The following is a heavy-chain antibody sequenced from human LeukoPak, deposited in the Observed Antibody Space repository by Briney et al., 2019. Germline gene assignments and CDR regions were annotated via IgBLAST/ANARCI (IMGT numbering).Heavy chain of an antibody. CDR2: IIPIFSTT. CDR3: ARVVIRSGSYYELDY. Sequence: SVKVSCKASGGTFSSYAISWVRQAPGQGLEWMGGIIPIFSTTNYAQKFQGRVTITTDESTSTAYMELSSLRSEDTAVYYCARVVIRSGSYYELDYWGQGTLVTVSS. D-gene: IGHD1-26*01. J-gene: IGHJ4*02. CDR1: GGTFSSYA. V-gene: IGHV1-69*05.